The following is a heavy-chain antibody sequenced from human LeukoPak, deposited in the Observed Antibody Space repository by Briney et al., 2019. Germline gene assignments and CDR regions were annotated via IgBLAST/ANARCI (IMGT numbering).Heavy chain of an antibody. CDR1: GGTFSSYA. CDR2: IIPIFGTA. CDR3: ATPADYYDSSGQFDY. J-gene: IGHJ4*02. D-gene: IGHD3-22*01. Sequence: SVKVSCKASGGTFSSYAISWVRQAPGQGPEWMGGIIPIFGTANYAQKFQGRVTITTDESTSTAYMELSSLRSEDTAVYYCATPADYYDSSGQFDYWGQGTLVTVSS. V-gene: IGHV1-69*05.